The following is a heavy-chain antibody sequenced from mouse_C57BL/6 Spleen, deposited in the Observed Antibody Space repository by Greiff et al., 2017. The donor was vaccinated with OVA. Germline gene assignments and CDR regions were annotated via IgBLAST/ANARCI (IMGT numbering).Heavy chain of an antibody. CDR1: GYTFTSYW. Sequence: QVQLQQPGAELVRPGSSVKLSCKASGYTFTSYWMDWVKQRPGQGLEWIGNIYPSDSETHYNQKFKDKATLTVDKSSSTAYMQLSSLTSEDSAVYDCARGELGLDYWGQGTTLTVSS. CDR2: IYPSDSET. CDR3: ARGELGLDY. D-gene: IGHD4-1*01. J-gene: IGHJ2*01. V-gene: IGHV1-61*01.